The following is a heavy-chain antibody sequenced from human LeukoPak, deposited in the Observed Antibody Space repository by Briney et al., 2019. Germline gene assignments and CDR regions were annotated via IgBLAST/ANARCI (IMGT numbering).Heavy chain of an antibody. V-gene: IGHV1-2*06. Sequence: ASVKVSCKASGYTFTGYYMHWVRQAPGQGLEWMGRINPNSGGTNYAQKFQGRVTMTRDTSISTAYMELSRLRSDDTAVYYCARDRYSGYDWDFDYWSQGTLVTVSS. CDR3: ARDRYSGYDWDFDY. D-gene: IGHD5-12*01. J-gene: IGHJ4*02. CDR2: INPNSGGT. CDR1: GYTFTGYY.